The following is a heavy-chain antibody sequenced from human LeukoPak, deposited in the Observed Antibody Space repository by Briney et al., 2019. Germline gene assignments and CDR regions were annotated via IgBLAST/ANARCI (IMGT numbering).Heavy chain of an antibody. J-gene: IGHJ4*02. CDR1: GFAFSSYG. CDR3: ARDRTRDCSGGSCYRHYFDY. CDR2: IWYDGSNK. Sequence: GGSLRLSCAVSGFAFSSYGMHWVRQAPGKGLEWVAVIWYDGSNKYYADSVRGRFTISRDNSKNTLYLLMNSLRAEDSAVYYCARDRTRDCSGGSCYRHYFDYWGQGTLVSVSS. V-gene: IGHV3-33*01. D-gene: IGHD2-15*01.